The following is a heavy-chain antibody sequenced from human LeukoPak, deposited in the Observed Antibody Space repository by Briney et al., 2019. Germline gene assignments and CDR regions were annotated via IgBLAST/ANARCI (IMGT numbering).Heavy chain of an antibody. J-gene: IGHJ4*02. D-gene: IGHD2-2*01. CDR3: ASGDCSSTSCPSVY. V-gene: IGHV1-69*05. CDR2: IIPIFGTA. Sequence: GASVKVSCKASGGTFSSYAISWVRQAPGQGLEWMGGIIPIFGTANYAQKFQGRATITTDESTSTAYMELSSLRSEDTAVYYCASGDCSSTSCPSVYWGQGTLVTVSS. CDR1: GGTFSSYA.